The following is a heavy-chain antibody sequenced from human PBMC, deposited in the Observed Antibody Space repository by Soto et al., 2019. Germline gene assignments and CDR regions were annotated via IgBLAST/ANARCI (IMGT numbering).Heavy chain of an antibody. Sequence: EVQLVESGGGLVKPGGSLRLSCAASGFTFSNAWMSWVRQAPGKGLEWVGRIKSKTDGGTTDYAAPVKGRFTISRDDSKNTLYLQMNSLKTEDTAVYYCTTWVTTVTTTEKPFDCWGQGTLVTVSS. V-gene: IGHV3-15*01. J-gene: IGHJ4*02. CDR2: IKSKTDGGTT. CDR1: GFTFSNAW. D-gene: IGHD4-17*01. CDR3: TTWVTTVTTTEKPFDC.